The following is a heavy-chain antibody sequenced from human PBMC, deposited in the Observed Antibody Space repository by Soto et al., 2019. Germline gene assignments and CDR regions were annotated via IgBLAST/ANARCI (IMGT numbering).Heavy chain of an antibody. Sequence: SETLCLTCTVSGGSISSGGYYWSWIHHHPGKGLEWIGYIYYSGSTYYNPSLKSRVTIAVDTSKNQFSLKLSSVTAADTAVYYWARGGYDFWNDSERGTEVLGEGTSVDASS. J-gene: IGHJ6*04. CDR2: IYYSGST. V-gene: IGHV4-31*03. CDR3: ARGGYDFWNDSERGTEV. CDR1: GGSISSGGYY. D-gene: IGHD3-3*01.